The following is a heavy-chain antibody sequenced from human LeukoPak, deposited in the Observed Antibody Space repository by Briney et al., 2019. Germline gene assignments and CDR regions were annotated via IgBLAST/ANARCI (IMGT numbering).Heavy chain of an antibody. J-gene: IGHJ4*02. V-gene: IGHV3-23*01. CDR3: ARDPRYPYQYQSDDGSFSPDY. D-gene: IGHD3-22*01. CDR1: GFSFSNHS. CDR2: VRPFDGTT. Sequence: GGSLRLSWAASGFSFSNHSMGWVRQAPGKGLEWVSHVRPFDGTTTYAESVKGRFTISRDNAKNSLYLQMNSLGAADTAIYYCARDPRYPYQYQSDDGSFSPDYWGQGTLVTVSS.